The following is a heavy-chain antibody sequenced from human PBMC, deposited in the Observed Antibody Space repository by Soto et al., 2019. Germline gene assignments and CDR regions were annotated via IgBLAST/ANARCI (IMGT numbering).Heavy chain of an antibody. D-gene: IGHD3-16*01. CDR3: ARTVYDYIWGSPEFDY. CDR2: ISSSSSTI. J-gene: IGHJ4*02. CDR1: GFTFSSYS. Sequence: GGSLRLSCAASGFTFSSYSVNWVRQAPGKGLEWVSYISSSSSTIYYADSVKGRFTISRDNAKNSLYLQVNSLRAEDTAVYYCARTVYDYIWGSPEFDYWGQGTQVTVSS. V-gene: IGHV3-48*01.